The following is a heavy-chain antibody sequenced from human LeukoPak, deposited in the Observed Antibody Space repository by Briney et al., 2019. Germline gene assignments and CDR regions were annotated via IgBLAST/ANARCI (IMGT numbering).Heavy chain of an antibody. D-gene: IGHD3-22*01. CDR2: MNPNSGNT. V-gene: IGHV1-8*01. Sequence: ASVKVSCKASGYTFTSYDINWVRQAPGQGLEWMGWMNPNSGNTGYAQKFQGRVTMTRNTSISTAYMELSSLRSEDTAVYYCARGYDSSGYYFDYRGQGTLVTVSS. CDR1: GYTFTSYD. J-gene: IGHJ4*02. CDR3: ARGYDSSGYYFDY.